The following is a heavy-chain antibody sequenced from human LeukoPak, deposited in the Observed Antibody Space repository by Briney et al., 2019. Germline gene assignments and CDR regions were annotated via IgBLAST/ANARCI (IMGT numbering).Heavy chain of an antibody. J-gene: IGHJ6*04. Sequence: SSQTLSLTCTVSGGSISSGGYYWSWIRQPPGKGLEWIGYIYHSGSTYYNPSLKSRVTISVDRSKNQFSLKLSSVTAADTAVYYCARGGYCSGGSCYSDYYYGMDVWGKGTTVTVSS. CDR2: IYHSGST. V-gene: IGHV4-30-2*01. CDR1: GGSISSGGYY. D-gene: IGHD2-15*01. CDR3: ARGGYCSGGSCYSDYYYGMDV.